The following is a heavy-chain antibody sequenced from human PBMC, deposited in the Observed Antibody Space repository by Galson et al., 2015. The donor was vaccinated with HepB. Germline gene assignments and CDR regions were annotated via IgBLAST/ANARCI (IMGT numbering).Heavy chain of an antibody. CDR1: GYTFTNYW. J-gene: IGHJ4*02. V-gene: IGHV5-51*01. D-gene: IGHD6-19*01. CDR3: ARPKGSGWPL. Sequence: QSGAEVKKPGESLRISCKGSGYTFTNYWIGWVRQLPGRGLEWMGIIYPDDSDTRYSPSFRGQVAISADKSINTAYLHWSSLRASDTAIYYCARPKGSGWPLWGQGTPVTVSS. CDR2: IYPDDSDT.